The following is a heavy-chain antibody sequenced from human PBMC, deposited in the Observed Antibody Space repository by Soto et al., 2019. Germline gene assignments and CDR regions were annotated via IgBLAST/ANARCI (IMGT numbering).Heavy chain of an antibody. D-gene: IGHD3-10*01. CDR2: INHSGST. CDR1: GGSFSGYG. V-gene: IGHV4-34*01. Sequence: SETLSLTCAVYGGSFSGYGWSWIRQPPGKGLEWIGEINHSGSTNYNPSLKSRVTISVDKSKNQFSLKLSSVTAADTAVYYCARVSGIYYYGMDVWGQGTTVTVSS. J-gene: IGHJ6*02. CDR3: ARVSGIYYYGMDV.